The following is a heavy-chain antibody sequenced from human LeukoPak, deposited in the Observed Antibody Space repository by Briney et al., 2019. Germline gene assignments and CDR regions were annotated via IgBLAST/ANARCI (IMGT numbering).Heavy chain of an antibody. Sequence: GGSLRLSCAASGFTFSSYAMSWVRQAPGKGLEWVSAIGTAGDTYYPGSVKGRFTISRENAKNSLYLQMNSLRAGDTAVYYCAKDSIAARPYCFDYWGQGTLVTVSS. V-gene: IGHV3-13*01. J-gene: IGHJ4*02. CDR1: GFTFSSYA. D-gene: IGHD6-6*01. CDR3: AKDSIAARPYCFDY. CDR2: IGTAGDT.